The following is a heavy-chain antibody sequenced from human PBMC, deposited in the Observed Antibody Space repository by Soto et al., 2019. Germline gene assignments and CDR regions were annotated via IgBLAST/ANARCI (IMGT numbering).Heavy chain of an antibody. V-gene: IGHV1-18*01. D-gene: IGHD3-16*01. CDR1: GYTFNFYG. CDR3: ARIGVSSGHESPDFDS. CDR2: ISGFNGNT. J-gene: IGHJ4*02. Sequence: VASVKVSCKASGYTFNFYGTTWVRQAPGQGLEWMGWISGFNGNTNYAADLQGRVTMTTDTSTSTAYMELRGLRSDDTAVYYCARIGVSSGHESPDFDSWGQGTLVTVSS.